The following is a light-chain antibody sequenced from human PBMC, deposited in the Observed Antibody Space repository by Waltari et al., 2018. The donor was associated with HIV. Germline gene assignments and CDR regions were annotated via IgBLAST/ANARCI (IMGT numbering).Light chain of an antibody. CDR2: KNN. V-gene: IGLV1-47*01. CDR1: DSHIGSHC. CDR3: GAWDDNLRGV. J-gene: IGLJ2*01. Sequence: QAVLTQTPSASASPGQKITISCSGSDSHIGSHCVYWYHQFPGRAPKLLLYKNNQRSSGVPDRFSGSKSGTSASLTISGLRSEDEGTYFCGAWDDNLRGVFGGGTRVTVL.